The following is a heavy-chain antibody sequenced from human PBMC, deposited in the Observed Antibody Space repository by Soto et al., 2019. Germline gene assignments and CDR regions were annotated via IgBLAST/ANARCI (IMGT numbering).Heavy chain of an antibody. CDR2: INPDNGNT. CDR1: GYTFTRYT. D-gene: IGHD2-15*01. Sequence: QVQLVQSGAEVKKPGASVKISCKASGYTFTRYTMNWVRQAPGQRLEWMGWINPDNGNTKSSQKFQDRVFITRDTSATTAHMDLSSLISEDTGVYLCARGIATGQLVPWGQGILVTVSS. CDR3: ARGIATGQLVP. J-gene: IGHJ5*02. V-gene: IGHV1-3*01.